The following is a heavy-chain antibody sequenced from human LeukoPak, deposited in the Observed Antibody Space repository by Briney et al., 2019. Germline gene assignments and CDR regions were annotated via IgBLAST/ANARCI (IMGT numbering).Heavy chain of an antibody. D-gene: IGHD3-16*02. CDR2: ISTSSSYI. V-gene: IGHV3-21*01. J-gene: IGHJ4*02. Sequence: GGSLRLSCAASGFTFSSYSMNWVRQAPGKGLEWVSFISTSSSYIYYVDSVKGRFTISRDNSKNTLYLQMNSLRAEDTAVYYCAKDSYYDYVWGSYRPPMGFDYWGQGTLVTVSS. CDR1: GFTFSSYS. CDR3: AKDSYYDYVWGSYRPPMGFDY.